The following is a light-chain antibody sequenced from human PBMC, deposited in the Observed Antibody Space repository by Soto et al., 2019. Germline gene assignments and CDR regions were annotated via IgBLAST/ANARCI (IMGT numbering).Light chain of an antibody. Sequence: EIVLTQSPGTLSLSPGERATLSCRASQTVGSNYLAWYQQKPGQAPRLLIYDASSRATGIPDRFSGSGSGTDFTLTFSRLEPEDFAAYYCHQYASSPLTFGHGTKVEIK. CDR1: QTVGSNY. CDR3: HQYASSPLT. V-gene: IGKV3-20*01. CDR2: DAS. J-gene: IGKJ1*01.